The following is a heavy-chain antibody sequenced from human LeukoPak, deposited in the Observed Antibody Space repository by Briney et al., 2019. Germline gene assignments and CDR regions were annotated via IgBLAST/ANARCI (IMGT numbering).Heavy chain of an antibody. CDR1: GFTFSSYA. Sequence: GGSLRLSCAASGFTFSSYAMHWVRQAPGKGLEWVAVISYDGSNKYYADSVKGRFTISRDNSKNTLYLQMDSLRAEDTAVYYCARVAVTTGYFDYWGQGTLVTVSS. CDR2: ISYDGSNK. J-gene: IGHJ4*02. D-gene: IGHD4-17*01. V-gene: IGHV3-30*04. CDR3: ARVAVTTGYFDY.